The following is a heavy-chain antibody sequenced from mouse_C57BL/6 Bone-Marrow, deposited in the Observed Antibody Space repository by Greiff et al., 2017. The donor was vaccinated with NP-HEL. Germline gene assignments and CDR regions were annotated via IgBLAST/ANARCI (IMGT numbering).Heavy chain of an antibody. D-gene: IGHD2-10*02. CDR1: GFTFSSYA. Sequence: EVKLVESGEGLVKPGGSLKLSCAASGFTFSSYAMSWVRQTPEKRLEWVAYISSGGDYIYYADTVKGRFTISRDNARNTLYLQMSSLKSEDTAMYYCTRRYGNLPWFAYWGQGTLVTVSA. CDR3: TRRYGNLPWFAY. CDR2: ISSGGDYI. J-gene: IGHJ3*01. V-gene: IGHV5-9-1*02.